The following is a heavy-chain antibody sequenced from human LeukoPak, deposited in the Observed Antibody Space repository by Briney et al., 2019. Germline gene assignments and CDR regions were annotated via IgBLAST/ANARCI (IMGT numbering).Heavy chain of an antibody. D-gene: IGHD1-26*01. CDR1: GGSISSGDYY. J-gene: IGHJ4*02. Sequence: TLSLTCTVSGGSISSGDYYWSWIRQPPGKGLEWIGYIYYSGSTYYNPSLKSRVTISVDTSKNQFSLKLSSVTAADTAVYYCARDSGSYGFDYWGQGTLVTVSS. CDR3: ARDSGSYGFDY. CDR2: IYYSGST. V-gene: IGHV4-30-4*08.